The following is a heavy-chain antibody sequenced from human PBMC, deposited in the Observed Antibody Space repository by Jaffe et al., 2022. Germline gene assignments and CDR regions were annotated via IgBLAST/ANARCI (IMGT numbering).Heavy chain of an antibody. V-gene: IGHV4-61*02. CDR3: AREKVGANPVDY. J-gene: IGHJ4*02. CDR1: GGSISSGSYY. Sequence: QVQLQESGPGLVKPSQTLSLTCTVSGGSISSGSYYWSWIRQPAGKGLEWIGRIYTSGSTNYNPSLKSRVTISVDTSKNQFSLKLSSVTAADTAVYYCAREKVGANPVDYWGQGTLVTVSS. D-gene: IGHD1-26*01. CDR2: IYTSGST.